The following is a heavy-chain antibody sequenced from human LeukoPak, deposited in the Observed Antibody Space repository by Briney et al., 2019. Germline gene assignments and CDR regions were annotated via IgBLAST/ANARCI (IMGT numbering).Heavy chain of an antibody. CDR3: AKREGYSYGSTDY. CDR1: GFTFSSYA. D-gene: IGHD5-18*01. Sequence: QPGGSLRLSCAASGFTFSSYAMSWVRQAPGKGLEWVSAISGSGGTTYYADSVQGRFTISRDNSKNTLSLQMNSLRAEDTAVYYCAKREGYSYGSTDYWGQGTLVTVSS. V-gene: IGHV3-23*01. J-gene: IGHJ4*02. CDR2: ISGSGGTT.